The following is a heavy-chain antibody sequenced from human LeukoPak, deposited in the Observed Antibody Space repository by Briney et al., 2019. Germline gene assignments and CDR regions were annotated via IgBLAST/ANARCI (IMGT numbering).Heavy chain of an antibody. CDR3: ARARGVRGVVDY. J-gene: IGHJ4*02. CDR2: IYYSGST. V-gene: IGHV4-59*01. Sequence: PSETLSLTCTVSGGSISSYYWSWLRQPPGKGLEWIGYIYYSGSTNYNPSLKSRVTISVDTSKNQFSLKLSSVTAADTAVYYCARARGVRGVVDYWGQGTLVTVSS. CDR1: GGSISSYY. D-gene: IGHD3-10*01.